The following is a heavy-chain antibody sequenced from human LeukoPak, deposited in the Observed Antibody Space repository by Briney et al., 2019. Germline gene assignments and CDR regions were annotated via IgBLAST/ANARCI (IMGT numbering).Heavy chain of an antibody. CDR2: LNGAGTRT. J-gene: IGHJ4*02. D-gene: IGHD3-10*01. CDR3: ARPSFYYGSGSFYLGN. V-gene: IGHV3-74*01. CDR1: GFTFSSYW. Sequence: GGSLRLSCAASGFTFSSYWMHWVRHPPGKGLEWVSRLNGAGTRTTYADSVKGRFTISRDNAKNTVFLQMNSLTTEDTAIYYCARPSFYYGSGSFYLGNWGQGTLVTVSS.